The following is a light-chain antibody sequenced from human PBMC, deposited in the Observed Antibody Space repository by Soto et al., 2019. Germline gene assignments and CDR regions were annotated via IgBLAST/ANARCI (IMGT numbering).Light chain of an antibody. V-gene: IGLV1-40*01. J-gene: IGLJ3*02. CDR2: GNS. CDR3: QSYDSSLSGSV. CDR1: SSNIGAGYD. Sequence: QSVLTQPPSVSGAPGQRVTISCTGSSSNIGAGYDVHWYQQLPGTAPKLLIYGNSNRPSGVPDRFSCSKSGTSASLAITGLQAEDEADYYCQSYDSSLSGSVFGGGIKLTVL.